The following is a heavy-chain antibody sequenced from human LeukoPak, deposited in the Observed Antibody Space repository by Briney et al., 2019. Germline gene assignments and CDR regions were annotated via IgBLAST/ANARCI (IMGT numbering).Heavy chain of an antibody. D-gene: IGHD2-15*01. V-gene: IGHV3-30-3*01. J-gene: IGHJ4*02. CDR2: ISYDGSNK. CDR1: GFTFSSYA. Sequence: PGRSLRLSCAASGFTFSSYAMHWVRQAPGKGLEWVAVISYDGSNKYYADSVKGRFTISRDNSKNTLYLQMNSLRAEDTAVYYWANRTVVTRYFDYWGQGTLVTVSS. CDR3: ANRTVVTRYFDY.